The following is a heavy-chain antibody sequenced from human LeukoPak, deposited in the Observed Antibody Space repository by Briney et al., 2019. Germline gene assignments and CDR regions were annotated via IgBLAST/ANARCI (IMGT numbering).Heavy chain of an antibody. J-gene: IGHJ5*02. D-gene: IGHD3/OR15-3a*01. CDR3: TYLRTPYYNDKWLDP. CDR2: ISSGSSPI. CDR1: GFTFRTFS. Sequence: GSLRLSCAASGFTFRTFSMNWVRQAPGKGLEWLSYISSGSSPIYYAGSVKGRFTISRDDAQNLVYLQMNSLRVEDTAVYYCTYLRTPYYNDKWLDPWGQGALVTVSS. V-gene: IGHV3-48*04.